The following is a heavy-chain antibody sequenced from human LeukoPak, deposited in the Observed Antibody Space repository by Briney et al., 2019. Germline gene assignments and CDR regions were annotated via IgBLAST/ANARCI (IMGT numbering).Heavy chain of an antibody. D-gene: IGHD5-12*01. CDR1: GFTFSSYA. CDR2: ISNGGGYI. Sequence: GGSLRLSCAASGFTFSSYAMHWVRQAPGKGLEWVSSISNGGGYIYYEDSVKGRFTISRDNAKNPLYLQMNSLRAEDTAVYYCARAGLYSGSGLDYWGQGTLVTVSS. J-gene: IGHJ4*02. CDR3: ARAGLYSGSGLDY. V-gene: IGHV3-21*01.